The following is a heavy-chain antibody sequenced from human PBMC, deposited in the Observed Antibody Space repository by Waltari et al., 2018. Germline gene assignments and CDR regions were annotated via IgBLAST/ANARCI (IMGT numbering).Heavy chain of an antibody. V-gene: IGHV1-58*01. Sequence: QLVQSGPEVKKTGASVEVSCKASACAFKTSTFLGLRQARGQRPEWIGWIVVDSGNTNYARKFQDRVTFTRDMSTSTAYMELTSLRSEDTAVYYCATDQEVEYDFWRGYMYWGQGTLVSVSS. D-gene: IGHD3-3*01. CDR3: ATDQEVEYDFWRGYMY. CDR1: ACAFKTST. CDR2: IVVDSGNT. J-gene: IGHJ4*02.